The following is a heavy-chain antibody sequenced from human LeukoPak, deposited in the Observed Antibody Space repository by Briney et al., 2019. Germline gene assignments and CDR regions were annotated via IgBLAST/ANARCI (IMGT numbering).Heavy chain of an antibody. CDR1: DYYISSGHY. CDR2: IHHAGAT. D-gene: IGHD6-13*01. J-gene: IGHJ4*02. CDR3: ARVFYNSRWYCFDY. Sequence: SETLSLTCTVSDYYISSGHYWGWTRQPPGKGLEWIGNIHHAGATYYNPSLKSRVTISVDTSKNQFSLKLSSVTAADTAVYYCARVFYNSRWYCFDYWGQGTLVTVSS. V-gene: IGHV4-38-2*02.